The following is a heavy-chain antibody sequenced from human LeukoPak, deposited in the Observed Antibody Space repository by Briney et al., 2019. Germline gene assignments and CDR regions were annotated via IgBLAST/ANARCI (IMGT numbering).Heavy chain of an antibody. J-gene: IGHJ4*02. CDR1: GFTFNAYS. CDR2: ITSSGSYI. CDR3: ARGTDSGYDSTGSFDY. V-gene: IGHV3-21*01. D-gene: IGHD5-12*01. Sequence: GGSLRLSCAASGFTFNAYSMNWVRQAPGKGLEGVSSITSSGSYIYNRDSLKGRFTISRDNARNALYLQMNSLRDDDTAVYYCARGTDSGYDSTGSFDYWGQGALVTASS.